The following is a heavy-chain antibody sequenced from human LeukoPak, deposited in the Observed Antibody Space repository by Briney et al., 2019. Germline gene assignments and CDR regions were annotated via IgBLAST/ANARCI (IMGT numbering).Heavy chain of an antibody. Sequence: GGSLRLSCAVSGITLSNYGMAWVRQAPGKGLEWVASLSASGGGTSYADSVRGRFTISRDNAKNTVYLQMNSLRAEDTAVYFCAKRGVVIRVILVGFHKEAYYFHSWGQGVLVTVSS. CDR2: LSASGGGT. D-gene: IGHD3-22*01. CDR3: AKRGVVIRVILVGFHKEAYYFHS. J-gene: IGHJ4*02. V-gene: IGHV3-23*01. CDR1: GITLSNYG.